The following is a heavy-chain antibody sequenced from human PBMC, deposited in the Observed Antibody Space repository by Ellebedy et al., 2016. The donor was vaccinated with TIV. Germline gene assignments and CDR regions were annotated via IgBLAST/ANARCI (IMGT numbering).Heavy chain of an antibody. Sequence: GGSLRLXXAASGFTLSSYWMHWVRQAPGKGLVWVSRINSDGSSTSYADSVKGRFTISRDNAKNTLYLHMNSLRAEDTAVYYCARDRGGCSSTSCPTVRLDPWGQGTLVIVSS. CDR3: ARDRGGCSSTSCPTVRLDP. CDR1: GFTLSSYW. J-gene: IGHJ5*02. D-gene: IGHD2-2*01. CDR2: INSDGSST. V-gene: IGHV3-74*01.